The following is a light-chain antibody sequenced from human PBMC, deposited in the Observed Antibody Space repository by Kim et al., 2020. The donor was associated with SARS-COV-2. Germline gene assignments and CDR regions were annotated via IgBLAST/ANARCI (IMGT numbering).Light chain of an antibody. CDR2: AAS. CDR3: QKYNSAPLT. J-gene: IGKJ4*01. V-gene: IGKV1-27*01. CDR1: QSISNY. Sequence: ASVGDRVTITCRASQSISNYLAWYQQKPGKVPKLLIYAASTLQSGVPSRFSGSGSGTDFTLTINSLQPEDFATYYCQKYNSAPLTFGGGTKVDIK.